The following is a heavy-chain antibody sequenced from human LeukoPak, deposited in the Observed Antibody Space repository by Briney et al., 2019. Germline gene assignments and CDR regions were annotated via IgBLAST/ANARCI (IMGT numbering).Heavy chain of an antibody. CDR2: MYDDGST. V-gene: IGHV3-66*01. J-gene: IGHJ4*02. CDR1: GFTVSNKY. Sequence: GGSLRLSCAGSGFTVSNKYMSWVLQAPGKGLEWVSVMYDDGSTYNADSVKGRFTVSRDNSKNTVFLQMNSLRAEDTAVYYCATATVPVRRGYVYWGQGTLVTVSS. CDR3: ATATVPVRRGYVY. D-gene: IGHD3-10*02.